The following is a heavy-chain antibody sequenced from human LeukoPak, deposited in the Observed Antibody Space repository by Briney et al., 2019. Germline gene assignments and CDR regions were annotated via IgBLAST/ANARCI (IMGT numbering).Heavy chain of an antibody. J-gene: IGHJ4*02. CDR1: GFTFSNYA. V-gene: IGHV3-30*02. D-gene: IGHD3-22*01. CDR3: AKGRYYGSSGLPGAY. Sequence: PGGSLRLSCVASGFTFSNYAMHWGRQAPGKGLELVAFIRYDGSNKYYADSVKGRFPISRDNSKNTLYLQMNSLRAEDTAVYYCAKGRYYGSSGLPGAYWGQGTLVTVSS. CDR2: IRYDGSNK.